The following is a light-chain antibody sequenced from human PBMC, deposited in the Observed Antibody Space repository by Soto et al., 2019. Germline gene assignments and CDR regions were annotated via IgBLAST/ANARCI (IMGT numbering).Light chain of an antibody. CDR1: SANIGAGYD. CDR2: GNN. CDR3: AVWDNSMTAWV. J-gene: IGLJ3*02. V-gene: IGLV1-40*01. Sequence: QSVLTQPPSISGAPGQSITISCTGSSANIGAGYDVHWYQQFPGTAPKLLIHGNNDRPSGVSDRFSASKSGTSASLAITGLRSEDEAHYYCAVWDNSMTAWVFGGGTKLTVL.